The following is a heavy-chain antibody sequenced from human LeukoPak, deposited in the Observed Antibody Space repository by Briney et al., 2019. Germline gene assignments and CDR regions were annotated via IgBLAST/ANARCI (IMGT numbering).Heavy chain of an antibody. D-gene: IGHD6-13*01. CDR1: GGAINSGANY. Sequence: SETLSLTCSVSGGAINSGANYWNWIRQPPGKGLEWIGSVDHSGSTYYKSSLKSRVTISVDKSKNQFSLKLSSVTAADTAVYYCAREGAAATPYYFDYWGQGTLVTVSS. CDR2: VDHSGST. J-gene: IGHJ4*02. CDR3: AREGAAATPYYFDY. V-gene: IGHV4-30-2*01.